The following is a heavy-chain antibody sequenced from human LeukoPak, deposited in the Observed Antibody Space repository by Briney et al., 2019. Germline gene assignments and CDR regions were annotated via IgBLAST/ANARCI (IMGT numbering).Heavy chain of an antibody. CDR2: IYYSGTT. J-gene: IGHJ6*02. CDR3: ARDPCSSTSCNRYPYYYYGMDV. CDR1: DDSISSSSFY. V-gene: IGHV4-39*07. Sequence: SETLSLTCTVSDDSISSSSFYWGWIRQPPGKGLEWIGSIYYSGTTYYNPSLKSRVTISLDTSKNQFSLKLSSVTAADTAVYYCARDPCSSTSCNRYPYYYYGMDVWGQGTTVTVSS. D-gene: IGHD2-2*01.